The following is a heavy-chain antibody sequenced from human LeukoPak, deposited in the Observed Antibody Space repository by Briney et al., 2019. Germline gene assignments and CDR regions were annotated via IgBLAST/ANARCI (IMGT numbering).Heavy chain of an antibody. V-gene: IGHV1-69*05. D-gene: IGHD6-13*01. CDR2: IIPIFGTA. J-gene: IGHJ4*02. Sequence: SVKVSCKASGGTFSSYAICWVRQAPGQGLEWMGGIIPIFGTANYAQKFQGRVTITTDESTSTAYMELSSLRSEDTAVYYCARSIAAAGMATGYYWGQGTLVTVSS. CDR3: ARSIAAAGMATGYY. CDR1: GGTFSSYA.